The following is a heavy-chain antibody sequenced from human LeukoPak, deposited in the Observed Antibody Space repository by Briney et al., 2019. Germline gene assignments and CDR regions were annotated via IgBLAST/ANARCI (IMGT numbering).Heavy chain of an antibody. CDR1: GGSFSGYY. CDR3: AREDSSAFDAFDV. CDR2: INHSGST. J-gene: IGHJ3*01. Sequence: PSETLSLTCAVYGGSFSGYYWSWIRQPPGKGLEWIGEINHSGSTNYNPSLKSRVTISVDTSKNQFSLKLSSVTAADTAVYYCAREDSSAFDAFDVWGQGTMVTVSS. V-gene: IGHV4-34*01. D-gene: IGHD3-22*01.